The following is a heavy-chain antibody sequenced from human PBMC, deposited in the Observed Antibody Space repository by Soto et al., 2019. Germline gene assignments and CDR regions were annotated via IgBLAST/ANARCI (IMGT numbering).Heavy chain of an antibody. V-gene: IGHV3-73*01. J-gene: IGHJ4*02. Sequence: GXSLRLSCAASGFTFSDSAIHWVNQASGKGLEWVGRIRNKTNNYATAYNAPVKGRFTISRDDSKNTVYLQLNSLKIDDTAVYYCTSRRDWTAVDPLDYWGQGTLVTVSS. CDR2: IRNKTNNYAT. CDR3: TSRRDWTAVDPLDY. D-gene: IGHD5-18*01. CDR1: GFTFSDSA.